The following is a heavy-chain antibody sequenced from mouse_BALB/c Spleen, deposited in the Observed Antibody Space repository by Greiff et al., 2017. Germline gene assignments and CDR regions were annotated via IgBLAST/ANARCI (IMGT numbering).Heavy chain of an antibody. V-gene: IGHV1S135*01. D-gene: IGHD1-1*01. CDR1: GYAFTSYN. CDR3: KRSDYYGSSYYFDY. Sequence: EVQGVESGPELVKPGASVKVSCKASGYAFTSYNMYWVKQSHGKSLEWIGYIDPYNGGTSYNQKFKGKATLTVDKSSSTAYMHLNSLTSEDSAVYFCKRSDYYGSSYYFDYWGQGTTLTVSS. J-gene: IGHJ2*01. CDR2: IDPYNGGT.